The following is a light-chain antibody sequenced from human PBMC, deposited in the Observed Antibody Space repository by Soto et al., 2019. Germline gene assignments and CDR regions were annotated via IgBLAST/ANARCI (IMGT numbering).Light chain of an antibody. J-gene: IGKJ1*01. CDR3: QQYYSAPET. Sequence: DIVMTQSPDSLAVSLGERATINCKSSQSVLYSSNNKNNLAWYQQKPGQPPKLLIYWASTRESGVPDRFSGGGSGTDFTLTISGLQAEDVAVYYCQQYYSAPETFGQGTKVEIK. CDR2: WAS. CDR1: QSVLYSSNNKNN. V-gene: IGKV4-1*01.